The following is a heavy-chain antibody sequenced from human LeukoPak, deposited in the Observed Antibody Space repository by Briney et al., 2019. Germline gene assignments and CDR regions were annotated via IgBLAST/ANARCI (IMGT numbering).Heavy chain of an antibody. V-gene: IGHV5-51*01. D-gene: IGHD5-12*01. CDR1: GYSFTSYW. J-gene: IGHJ4*02. CDR3: ARQGGYSGYDPYYFDY. Sequence: GGSLKISCKGSGYSFTSYWIGWVRPMPGKDLEWMGIIYPGDSDTRYSPSFQGQVTISADKSISTAYLQWSSLKASDTAMYYCARQGGYSGYDPYYFDYWGQGTLVTVSS. CDR2: IYPGDSDT.